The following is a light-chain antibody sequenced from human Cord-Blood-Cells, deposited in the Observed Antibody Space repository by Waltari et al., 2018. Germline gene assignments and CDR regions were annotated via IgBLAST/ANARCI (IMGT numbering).Light chain of an antibody. J-gene: IGKJ1*01. V-gene: IGKV3-15*01. CDR3: QQYNNWWT. Sequence: EIVMTQSPATLSVSPGERATLSCRASQSVSSKLAWYQQKPGQAPRLLIYGASTRAPGIPARFSGSGSGTEFTLTISSLQSEDFAVYYCQQYNNWWTFGQGTKVEIK. CDR2: GAS. CDR1: QSVSSK.